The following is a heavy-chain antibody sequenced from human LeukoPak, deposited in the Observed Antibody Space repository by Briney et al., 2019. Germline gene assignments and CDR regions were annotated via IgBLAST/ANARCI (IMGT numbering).Heavy chain of an antibody. J-gene: IGHJ4*02. V-gene: IGHV3-30*02. CDR2: IQFHGSDI. Sequence: PGGSLRLSCAASGFSFTESGMHWVRQAPGRGLEWLAFIQFHGSDIFYADSVEGRFTISRDNSKNTLYLQMNSLRPEDTAVYYCAKDQGIMLRGVMDRLPPSYWGQGTLVTVSS. CDR1: GFSFTESG. D-gene: IGHD3-10*01. CDR3: AKDQGIMLRGVMDRLPPSY.